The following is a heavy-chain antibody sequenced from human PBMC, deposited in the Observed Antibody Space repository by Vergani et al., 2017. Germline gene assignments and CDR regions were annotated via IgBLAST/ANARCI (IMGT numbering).Heavy chain of an antibody. J-gene: IGHJ4*02. Sequence: QVQLQESGPGLVKPSEALSLTCTVSGGSVSSGSYYWSWIRQPPGKGLEWIGYIYYSGSTNYNPSLKSRVTISVDTSKNQFSLKLSSVTAADTAVYYWARGGLYCSSTSCYEIDYWGQGTLVTVSS. D-gene: IGHD2-2*01. CDR2: IYYSGST. CDR3: ARGGLYCSSTSCYEIDY. V-gene: IGHV4-61*01. CDR1: GGSVSSGSYY.